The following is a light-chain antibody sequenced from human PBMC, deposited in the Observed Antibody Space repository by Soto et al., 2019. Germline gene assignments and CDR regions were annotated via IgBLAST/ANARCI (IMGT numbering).Light chain of an antibody. V-gene: IGKV3-11*01. CDR3: KQRSNWLT. Sequence: EIVLTQSPATLSLSPGERATLSCRASQSVSSYLAWYQQKPGQAPRLLIYDASRRATGIPARFGGIGSGTELNLTISSLETEDFAVYSCKQRSNWLTFGGGTKVEIK. CDR2: DAS. J-gene: IGKJ4*01. CDR1: QSVSSY.